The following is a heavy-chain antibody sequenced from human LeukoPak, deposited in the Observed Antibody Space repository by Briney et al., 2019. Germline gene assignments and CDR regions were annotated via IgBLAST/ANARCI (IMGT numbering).Heavy chain of an antibody. CDR1: GFTFSSYA. Sequence: GGSLRLSCAASGFTFSSYAMSWVRQAPGKGLEWVSAISGSGGSTYYADSVKGRFTIPRDNSKNTLYLQMNSLRAEDTAVYYCAKVSENFVRWLQFYDYWDQGTLVTVSS. J-gene: IGHJ4*02. D-gene: IGHD5-24*01. CDR2: ISGSGGST. CDR3: AKVSENFVRWLQFYDY. V-gene: IGHV3-23*01.